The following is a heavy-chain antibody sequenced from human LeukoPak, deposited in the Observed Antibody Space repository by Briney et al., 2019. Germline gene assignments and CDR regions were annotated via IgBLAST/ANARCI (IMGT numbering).Heavy chain of an antibody. D-gene: IGHD3-16*01. CDR2: IYYSGGT. Sequence: SETLSLTCTVSGGSISSYHWSWIRQPPGKGLEWIGYIYYSGGTNYDPSLKSRVSISVDTPKNQFCLKLNSVTAADTAAYYCARGVSGSYVFDSWGQGTLVTVSS. CDR3: ARGVSGSYVFDS. V-gene: IGHV4-59*13. J-gene: IGHJ4*02. CDR1: GGSISSYH.